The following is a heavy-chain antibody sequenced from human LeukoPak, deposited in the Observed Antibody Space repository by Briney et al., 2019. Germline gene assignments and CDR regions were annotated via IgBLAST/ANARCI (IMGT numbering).Heavy chain of an antibody. CDR1: GFSFNTYA. CDR2: ISYDGGNK. J-gene: IGHJ4*02. D-gene: IGHD3-22*01. CDR3: ARDFYETSGYYY. Sequence: PGRSLRLSCAASGFSFNTYAVHWVRQAPGKGLEWVALISYDGGNKYYADSVKGRFTISRDNSRNTLYLQMNSLRTEDTAVYYCARDFYETSGYYYWGQGTLVTVSS. V-gene: IGHV3-30-3*01.